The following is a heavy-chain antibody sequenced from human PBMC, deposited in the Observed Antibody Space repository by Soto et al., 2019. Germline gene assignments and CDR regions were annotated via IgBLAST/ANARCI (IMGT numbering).Heavy chain of an antibody. Sequence: GGSLRLSCAASGFTVSSNYMSWVRQAPGKGLEWVSVIYSGGSTYYADSVKGRFTISRHNSKNTLYLQMNSLRAEDTAVYYCARLTVGYCSSTSCYAGGGSYYYYYMDVWGKGTTVTVSS. V-gene: IGHV3-53*04. CDR2: IYSGGST. J-gene: IGHJ6*03. D-gene: IGHD2-2*01. CDR3: ARLTVGYCSSTSCYAGGGSYYYYYMDV. CDR1: GFTVSSNY.